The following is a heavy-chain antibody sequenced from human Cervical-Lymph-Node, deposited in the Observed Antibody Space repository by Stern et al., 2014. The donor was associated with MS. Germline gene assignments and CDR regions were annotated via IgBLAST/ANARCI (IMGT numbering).Heavy chain of an antibody. CDR3: ARGTGDNWFDP. V-gene: IGHV1-69*06. CDR2: IIRPVGTA. Sequence: VQLVESGADVKKPGSAVRVSCKASGGVSWLRQAPGRGLEYMGGIIRPVGTAHYAQRFQGRLTITADTSRNTTYMELRSLRSDDTAVYYCARGTGDNWFDPWGQGTLVSVSS. CDR1: GGV. D-gene: IGHD3-10*01. J-gene: IGHJ5*02.